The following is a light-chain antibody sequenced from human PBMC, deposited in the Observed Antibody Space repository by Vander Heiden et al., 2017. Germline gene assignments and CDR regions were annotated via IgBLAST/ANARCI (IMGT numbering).Light chain of an antibody. V-gene: IGKV4-1*01. CDR1: QSVLDSSNNKNY. J-gene: IGKJ1*01. CDR2: WAS. Sequence: DIVMTQTPDSLALSLADSATINCKSNQSVLDSSNNKNYLAWYQQKPGQPPKLLIYWASTRECGVPDRFSGSGSGTDFTLTISILQAEDVVVYYCQQDDSTHWTFGQGTKVEIK. CDR3: QQDDSTHWT.